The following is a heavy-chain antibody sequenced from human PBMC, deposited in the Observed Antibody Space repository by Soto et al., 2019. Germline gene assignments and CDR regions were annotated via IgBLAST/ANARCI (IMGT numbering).Heavy chain of an antibody. V-gene: IGHV1-18*01. CDR2: ISAHNGNT. D-gene: IGHD1-1*01. CDR1: GYGFTTYG. Sequence: QVHLVQSGAEVKKPGASVKVSCKGSGYGFTTYGITWVRQAPGQGLEWMAWISAHNGNTNYAQTLQGRVTAIGDTPTTTAYMELRSLRFDDTAVYYGARGRYGDYWGQGALVTVSS. J-gene: IGHJ4*02. CDR3: ARGRYGDY.